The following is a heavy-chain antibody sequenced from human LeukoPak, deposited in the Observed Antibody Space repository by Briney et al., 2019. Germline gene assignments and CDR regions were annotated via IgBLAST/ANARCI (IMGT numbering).Heavy chain of an antibody. CDR2: ISSSSSYI. CDR3: ANNVEMATFDY. D-gene: IGHD5-24*01. CDR1: GFTFSSYA. Sequence: GGSLRLSCAASGFTFSSYAMNWVRQAPGKGLEWVSSISSSSSYIYYADSVKGRFTISRDNAKNSLYLQMNSLRAEDTAVYYCANNVEMATFDYWGQGTLVTVSS. J-gene: IGHJ4*02. V-gene: IGHV3-21*01.